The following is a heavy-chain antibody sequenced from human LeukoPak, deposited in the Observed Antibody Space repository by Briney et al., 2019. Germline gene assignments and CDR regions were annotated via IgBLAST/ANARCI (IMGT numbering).Heavy chain of an antibody. CDR2: ISGSGDST. D-gene: IGHD6-13*01. J-gene: IGHJ4*02. CDR3: AKEGDSSSWYDLYDY. CDR1: GFTFSSYA. Sequence: GGSLRLSCAASGFTFSSYAMSWVRQAPGKGLEWVSAISGSGDSTYYADSVRGRFTISRDNSKNTLYLQMNSLRAEDTAVYYCAKEGDSSSWYDLYDYWGQGTLVTVSS. V-gene: IGHV3-23*01.